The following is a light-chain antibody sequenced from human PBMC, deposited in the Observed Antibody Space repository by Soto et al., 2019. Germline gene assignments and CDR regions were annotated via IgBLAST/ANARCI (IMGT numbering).Light chain of an antibody. CDR1: SSDIGGYNF. CDR2: EVS. Sequence: QSALTQPASVSGSPGQSITISCTGTSSDIGGYNFVAWYQQHPGKAPKLMIYEVSNRPSGVSNRFSGSKSGNTASLTISGLQAEDEVDYYCSSYTSSITVVFGGGTKLTVL. V-gene: IGLV2-14*01. J-gene: IGLJ2*01. CDR3: SSYTSSITVV.